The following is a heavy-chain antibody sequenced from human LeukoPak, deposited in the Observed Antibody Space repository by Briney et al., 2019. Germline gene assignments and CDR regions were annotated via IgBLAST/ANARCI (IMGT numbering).Heavy chain of an antibody. V-gene: IGHV4-61*01. CDR1: DYSITSDYY. CDR2: IYYSGST. CDR3: ARTTVTTRYYYYMDV. J-gene: IGHJ6*03. D-gene: IGHD4-17*01. Sequence: SETLSLTCAVSDYSITSDYYWSWIRQPPGKGLEWIGYIYYSGSTNYNPSLKSRVTISVDTSKNQFSLKLSSVTAADTAVHYCARTTVTTRYYYYMDVWGKGTTVTVSS.